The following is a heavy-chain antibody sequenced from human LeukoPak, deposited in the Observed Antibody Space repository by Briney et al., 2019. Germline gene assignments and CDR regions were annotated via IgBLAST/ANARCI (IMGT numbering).Heavy chain of an antibody. CDR3: TGHPGIASDLGV. J-gene: IGHJ6*02. V-gene: IGHV5-10-1*01. Sequence: GESLKISCQGSGYTFTSYWISWVRRMPGGGLEWMGRIDPSDSYTNYSPSFQGHVTISADMSITTAYLQWSSLKASDTAIYYCTGHPGIASDLGVWGQGTTVTVSS. CDR2: IDPSDSYT. D-gene: IGHD6-13*01. CDR1: GYTFTSYW.